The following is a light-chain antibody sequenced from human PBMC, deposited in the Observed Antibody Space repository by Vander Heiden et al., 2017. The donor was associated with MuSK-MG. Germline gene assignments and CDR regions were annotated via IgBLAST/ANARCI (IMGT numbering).Light chain of an antibody. Sequence: IQMNPSSSSLSASVGDRVTITCRASQSISSYLNWYQQQPGKAPKLMLYAASSLQMGVRSRFSGSGCGTDFTLTISSRQPEDFASYYCQQRHSNPRPFTFGGGTKVEIK. CDR2: AAS. CDR1: QSISSY. J-gene: IGKJ4*01. V-gene: IGKV1-39*01. CDR3: QQRHSNPRPFT.